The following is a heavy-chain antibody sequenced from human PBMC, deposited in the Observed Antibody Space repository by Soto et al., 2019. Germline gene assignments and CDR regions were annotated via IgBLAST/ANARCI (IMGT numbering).Heavy chain of an antibody. D-gene: IGHD3-3*01. J-gene: IGHJ5*02. Sequence: PGGSLRLSCTASGLTFSTFAMGWVRQSPGKGLEWVSTISGNGGATFYADSVKGRFTISRDNSKKTLYLQMNGLRAEDTAVYYCAPRLTMFGIVRLSTWFDPWGQGTLVTVSS. V-gene: IGHV3-23*01. CDR1: GLTFSTFA. CDR2: ISGNGGAT. CDR3: APRLTMFGIVRLSTWFDP.